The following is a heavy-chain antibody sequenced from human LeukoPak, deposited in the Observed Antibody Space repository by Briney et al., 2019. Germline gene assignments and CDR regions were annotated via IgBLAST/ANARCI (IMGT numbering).Heavy chain of an antibody. CDR1: GGSFSGYY. V-gene: IGHV4-34*01. CDR3: ARGRRHDYVWGSYRYFDY. D-gene: IGHD3-16*02. CDR2: INHSGST. J-gene: IGHJ4*02. Sequence: SETLSLTCAVYGGSFSGYYWGWIRQPPGKGLEWIGEINHSGSTNYNPSLKSRVAISVDTSKNQFSLKLSSVTAADTAVYYCARGRRHDYVWGSYRYFDYWGQGTLVTVSS.